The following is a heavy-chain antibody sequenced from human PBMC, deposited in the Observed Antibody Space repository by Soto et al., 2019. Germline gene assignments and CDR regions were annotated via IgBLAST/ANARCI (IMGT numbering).Heavy chain of an antibody. CDR2: VYNSGST. D-gene: IGHD6-13*01. V-gene: IGHV4-59*01. J-gene: IGHJ4*02. CDR1: GGSISSNY. CDR3: ARYRREAVAGYTLDN. Sequence: SETLSLACTVSGGSISSNYWTWIRQPPGKGLEWIGYVYNSGSTNYNPSLKSRVTISEDTSKSLFSLKVNSMTAADTAVYYCARYRREAVAGYTLDNWGQGILVTVSS.